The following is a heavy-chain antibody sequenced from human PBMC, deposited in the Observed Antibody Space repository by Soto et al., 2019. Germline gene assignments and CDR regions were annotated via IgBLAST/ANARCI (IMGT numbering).Heavy chain of an antibody. V-gene: IGHV4-4*07. Sequence: SETLSLTCXVSGGSISSYHWSWIRQSAGKGLEWIGRIYTSGNTHYNPSLKSRVTVSIDTSKNQFFLTVNSVTAADSAVYYCARESGDNWDYEAYWGQGTPVTVSS. J-gene: IGHJ4*02. CDR2: IYTSGNT. CDR3: ARESGDNWDYEAY. CDR1: GGSISSYH. D-gene: IGHD1-7*01.